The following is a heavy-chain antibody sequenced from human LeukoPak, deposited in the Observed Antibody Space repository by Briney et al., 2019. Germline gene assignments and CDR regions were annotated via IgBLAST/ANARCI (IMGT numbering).Heavy chain of an antibody. CDR3: AKRGVVIRVILVGFHKEAYYFDS. D-gene: IGHD3-22*01. J-gene: IGHJ4*02. CDR2: ISGSGGNT. V-gene: IGHV3-23*01. CDR1: GITLSNYG. Sequence: GGSLRLSCAVSGITLSNYGMSWVRQAPGKGLEWVSGISGSGGNTYYADSVKGRFPIPRDNSKSTLYLQMNSLRAEDTAVYFCAKRGVVIRVILVGFHKEAYYFDSWGQGALVTVSS.